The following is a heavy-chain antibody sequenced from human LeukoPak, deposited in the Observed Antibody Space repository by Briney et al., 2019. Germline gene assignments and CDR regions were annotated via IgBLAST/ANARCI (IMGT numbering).Heavy chain of an antibody. V-gene: IGHV4-59*08. Sequence: PSETLSLTCTVSGASISDYYWSWIRQPPGKRLEGIAYMYYSGIPNYSRSLPSRVTMSADKSNNQVSLTLTSVTAADTAVYYCASHHGRGAAFDYWGRGPLVTVSS. CDR1: GASISDYY. D-gene: IGHD1-26*01. CDR2: MYYSGIP. J-gene: IGHJ4*02. CDR3: ASHHGRGAAFDY.